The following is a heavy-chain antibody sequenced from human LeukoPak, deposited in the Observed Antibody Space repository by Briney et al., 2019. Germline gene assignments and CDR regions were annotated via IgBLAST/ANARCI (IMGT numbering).Heavy chain of an antibody. J-gene: IGHJ4*02. V-gene: IGHV1-69*13. CDR2: IIPIFGSS. CDR3: AASSGWYLVDY. Sequence: SVKVSCKASGGTFSSSAISWVRQAPGQGLEWLGGIIPIFGSSNYAQNFQDRVTITADESTSTAYMELSSLRSEDTAVYYCAASSGWYLVDYWGQGTLVTVSS. D-gene: IGHD6-19*01. CDR1: GGTFSSSA.